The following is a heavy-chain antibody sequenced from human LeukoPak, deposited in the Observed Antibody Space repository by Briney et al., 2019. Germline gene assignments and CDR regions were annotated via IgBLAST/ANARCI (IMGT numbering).Heavy chain of an antibody. CDR2: IFYSGST. Sequence: EASETLTLTCTVSGGSISSRSYYWGWLRQPPGKGLEWIASIFYSGSTYHNPSLKSRVPISVDTSKSQFSLILSSVTAADRAVYFFARHELKAYVSDWFDPWGQGTLVTVSS. D-gene: IGHD1-26*01. V-gene: IGHV4-39*01. CDR1: GGSISSRSYY. J-gene: IGHJ5*02. CDR3: ARHELKAYVSDWFDP.